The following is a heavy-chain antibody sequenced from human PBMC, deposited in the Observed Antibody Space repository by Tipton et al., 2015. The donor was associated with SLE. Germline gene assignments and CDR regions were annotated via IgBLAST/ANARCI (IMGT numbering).Heavy chain of an antibody. CDR2: INTGGTSL. J-gene: IGHJ4*02. Sequence: SLRLSCAASGFTFSPTGMTWLRQAPGKGLEWVSTINTGGTSLYYADSVKGRFTISRDDAQASVYLQMDSLGAEDTALYYCARDSSGWSRDCWGQGTQVTVSS. V-gene: IGHV3-21*03. CDR1: GFTFSPTG. CDR3: ARDSSGWSRDC. D-gene: IGHD6-19*01.